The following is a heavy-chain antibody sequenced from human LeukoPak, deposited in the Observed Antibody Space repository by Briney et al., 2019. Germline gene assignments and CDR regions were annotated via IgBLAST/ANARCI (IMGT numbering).Heavy chain of an antibody. CDR3: ARGLGGAVDFDY. D-gene: IGHD4-23*01. Sequence: SETLSLTCAVYGGSFSGYYWRWIRQPPGKGLEWIGEINHSGSTNYNPSPKRRGTISVGTTKNQFSLKLSSVTAADTAVYYCARGLGGAVDFDYWGQGTLVTVSS. CDR2: INHSGST. J-gene: IGHJ4*02. CDR1: GGSFSGYY. V-gene: IGHV4-34*01.